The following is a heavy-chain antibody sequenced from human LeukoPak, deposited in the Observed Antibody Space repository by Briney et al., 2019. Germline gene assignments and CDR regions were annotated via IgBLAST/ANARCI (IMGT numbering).Heavy chain of an antibody. CDR2: IWSDGINK. J-gene: IGHJ4*02. D-gene: IGHD6-13*01. CDR1: GFTFSNYG. CDR3: ARSTYSSSSYYFDY. Sequence: GGSLRLSCAASGFTFSNYGIHWVRQAPGKGLEWVAVIWSDGINKYYVDSVKGRFTISRDNSKNTLYLQMNSLRADDTAVYYCARSTYSSSSYYFDYRGQGSLVTVSS. V-gene: IGHV3-33*01.